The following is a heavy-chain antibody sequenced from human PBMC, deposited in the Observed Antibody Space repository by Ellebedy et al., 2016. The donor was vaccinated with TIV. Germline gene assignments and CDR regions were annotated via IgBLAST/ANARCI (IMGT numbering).Heavy chain of an antibody. J-gene: IGHJ4*02. D-gene: IGHD6-6*01. V-gene: IGHV4-34*01. Sequence: GSLRLSXAVYGGSFSGYYWSWIRQPPGKGLEWIGEINHSGSTNYNPSLKSRVTISVDTSKNQFSLKLSSVTAADTAVYYCARTYSSSSRYFDYWGQGTLVTVSS. CDR1: GGSFSGYY. CDR3: ARTYSSSSRYFDY. CDR2: INHSGST.